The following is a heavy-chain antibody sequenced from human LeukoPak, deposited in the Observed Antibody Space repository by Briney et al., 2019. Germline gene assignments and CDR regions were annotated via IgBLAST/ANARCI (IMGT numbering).Heavy chain of an antibody. Sequence: PGGSLRLSCAASGFTFSSYAMSWVRQAPGKGLEWVSAISGSGGSTYYADSVKGRFTISRDNSKNTLYLQMNSLRAEDTAVYYCAKGTYYYGSGSYPGCLDYWGQGTLVTVSS. CDR1: GFTFSSYA. CDR2: ISGSGGST. V-gene: IGHV3-23*01. D-gene: IGHD3-10*01. J-gene: IGHJ4*02. CDR3: AKGTYYYGSGSYPGCLDY.